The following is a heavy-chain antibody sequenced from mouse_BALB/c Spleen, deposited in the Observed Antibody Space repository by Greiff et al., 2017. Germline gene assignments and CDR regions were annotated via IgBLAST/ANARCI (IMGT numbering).Heavy chain of an antibody. V-gene: IGHV1S41*01. CDR1: GYTFTSYW. Sequence: DLVKPGASVKLSCKASGYTFTSYWINWIKQRPGQGLEWIGRIAPGSGSTYYNEMFKGKATLTVDTSSSTAYIQLSSLSSEDSAVYFGARGGRYWYFDVWGAGTTVTVSA. CDR2: IAPGSGST. J-gene: IGHJ1*01. CDR3: ARGGRYWYFDV.